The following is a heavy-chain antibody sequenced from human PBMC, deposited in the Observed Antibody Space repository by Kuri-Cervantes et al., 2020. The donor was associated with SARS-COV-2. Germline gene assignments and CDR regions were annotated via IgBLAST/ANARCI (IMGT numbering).Heavy chain of an antibody. J-gene: IGHJ6*02. Sequence: KVSCKGSGYSSTSYWIGWVRQMPGKGLEWMGIIYPGDSDTRYSPSFQGQVTISADKSISTAYLQWSSLKASDTAMYYCARQSRGATATVTTDYYYYGMDVWGQGTTVTVSS. CDR3: ARQSRGATATVTTDYYYYGMDV. CDR2: IYPGDSDT. D-gene: IGHD4-17*01. CDR1: GYSSTSYW. V-gene: IGHV5-51*01.